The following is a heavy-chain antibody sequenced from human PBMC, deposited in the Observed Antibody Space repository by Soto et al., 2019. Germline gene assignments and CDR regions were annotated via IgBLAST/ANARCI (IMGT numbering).Heavy chain of an antibody. J-gene: IGHJ6*02. D-gene: IGHD1-26*01. Sequence: SVKVSCKASGGTFSSYAISWVRQAPGQGLEWMGGIIPIFGTANYAQKFQGRVTITADESTSTAYMELSSLRSEDTAVYYCATSLDGANLYYYYGMDVWGQGTTVTVSS. CDR3: ATSLDGANLYYYYGMDV. V-gene: IGHV1-69*13. CDR2: IIPIFGTA. CDR1: GGTFSSYA.